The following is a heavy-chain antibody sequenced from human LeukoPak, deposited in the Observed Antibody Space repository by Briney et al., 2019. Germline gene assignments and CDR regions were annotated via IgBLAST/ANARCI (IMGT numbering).Heavy chain of an antibody. Sequence: GGSLRLSCTASGFTFNSYAMAWVRQAPGQGLEWVSTITAAGNVPWYSDSVRGRFTISRDNSENTVYLQMNGLRVEDTARYYCARGGGEVRGVIIKDDAFDIWGQGTMVTVSS. V-gene: IGHV3-23*01. J-gene: IGHJ3*02. CDR3: ARGGGEVRGVIIKDDAFDI. CDR1: GFTFNSYA. CDR2: ITAAGNVP. D-gene: IGHD3-10*01.